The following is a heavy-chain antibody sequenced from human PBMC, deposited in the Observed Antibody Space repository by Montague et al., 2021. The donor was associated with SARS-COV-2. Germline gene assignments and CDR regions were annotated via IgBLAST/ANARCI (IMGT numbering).Heavy chain of an antibody. CDR1: GGSISSSSYY. V-gene: IGHV4-39*01. Sequence: SETLSLTCTVSGGSISSSSYYWGWLRQPPGKGLEWIGSIYYSGSTYYNPSLKSRVPISVDTSKNQFSLKLSSVTAAATAVYYCARFPTSYYYDSKAAPATPDAFDIWGQGTMVTVSS. CDR2: IYYSGST. J-gene: IGHJ3*02. D-gene: IGHD3-22*01. CDR3: ARFPTSYYYDSKAAPATPDAFDI.